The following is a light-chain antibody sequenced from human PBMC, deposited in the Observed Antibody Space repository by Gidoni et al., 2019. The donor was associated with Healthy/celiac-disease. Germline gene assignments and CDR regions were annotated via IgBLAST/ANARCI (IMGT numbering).Light chain of an antibody. CDR1: QDMSNY. J-gene: IGKJ2*01. CDR2: DAS. Sequence: DFQMTQSPSSLSASVGDRVTITCQASQDMSNYLNWYQQKPGNAPQLLIYDASNLETGVPSRFIGSGAGTDFTFTISSLQPEDIATYYCQQYDNLPYTFGQGTKLEIK. V-gene: IGKV1-33*01. CDR3: QQYDNLPYT.